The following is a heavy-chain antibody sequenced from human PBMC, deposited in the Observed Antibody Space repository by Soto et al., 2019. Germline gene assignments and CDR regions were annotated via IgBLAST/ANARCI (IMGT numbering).Heavy chain of an antibody. J-gene: IGHJ6*02. CDR3: ARDLLRFLEWLFYPDYYYGMDV. CDR1: GYTFTSYG. V-gene: IGHV1-18*01. Sequence: ASVKVSCKASGYTFTSYGMRWVRQAPGQGLEWMGWISAYNGNTNYAQKLQGRVTMTTATSTSTAYMELRSLRSDDTAVYYCARDLLRFLEWLFYPDYYYGMDVWGQGTTVTVSS. D-gene: IGHD3-3*01. CDR2: ISAYNGNT.